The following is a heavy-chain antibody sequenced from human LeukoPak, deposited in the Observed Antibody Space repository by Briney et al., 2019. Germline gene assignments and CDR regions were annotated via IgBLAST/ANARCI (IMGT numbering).Heavy chain of an antibody. CDR3: ARARRLWFGELLS. CDR2: IDHSGST. D-gene: IGHD3-10*01. J-gene: IGHJ5*02. Sequence: SETLSLTCAVYGGSFSGYYWSWIRQPPGKGLEWIGEIDHSGSTNYNPSLKSRVTISVDTSKNQFSLKLSSVTAADTAVYYCARARRLWFGELLSWGQGTLVTVSS. V-gene: IGHV4-34*01. CDR1: GGSFSGYY.